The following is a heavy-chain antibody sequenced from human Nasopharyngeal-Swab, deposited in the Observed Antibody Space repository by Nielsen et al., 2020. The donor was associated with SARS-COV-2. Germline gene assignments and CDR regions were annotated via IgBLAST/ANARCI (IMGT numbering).Heavy chain of an antibody. J-gene: IGHJ3*02. CDR1: GYTFTSYY. D-gene: IGHD1-26*01. CDR2: INPSGGST. CDR3: TTHRVGARIRGPFDM. V-gene: IGHV1-46*01. Sequence: ASVKVSCKASGYTFTSYYMHWVRQAPGQGLEWMGIINPSGGSTSYAQKFQGRVTMTRDTSTSTVYMELSSLRSEDTAVYYCTTHRVGARIRGPFDMWGQGTMVIVSS.